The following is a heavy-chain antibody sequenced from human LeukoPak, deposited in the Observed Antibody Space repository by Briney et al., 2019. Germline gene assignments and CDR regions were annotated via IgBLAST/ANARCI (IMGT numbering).Heavy chain of an antibody. CDR2: IYSGGST. J-gene: IGHJ3*02. D-gene: IGHD3-10*01. Sequence: GGSLRLSCAASGFTVSSNYMSWVRQAPGKGLEWVSVIYSGGSTYYADSVKGRFTISRDNSKNTLYLQMNSLRAEDTAVYYCANLLLLWFGELFPPSGDAFDIWGQGTMVTVSS. CDR1: GFTVSSNY. V-gene: IGHV3-53*01. CDR3: ANLLLLWFGELFPPSGDAFDI.